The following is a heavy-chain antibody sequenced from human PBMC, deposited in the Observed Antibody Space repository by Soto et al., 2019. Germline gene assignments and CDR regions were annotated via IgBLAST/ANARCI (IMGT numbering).Heavy chain of an antibody. CDR3: ARDRFGESSYYYYGMDV. V-gene: IGHV4-59*01. D-gene: IGHD3-10*01. CDR1: GGSISTYY. CDR2: VYYSGST. J-gene: IGHJ6*02. Sequence: QVQLQESGPGLVKPSETLSLTCTVSGGSISTYYWSWIRQPPGKGLEWIGNVYYSGSTNYNPSLNSRVTISVDTSKNQFSLKLNSVTAADTAMYYCARDRFGESSYYYYGMDVWGQGTTVTVSS.